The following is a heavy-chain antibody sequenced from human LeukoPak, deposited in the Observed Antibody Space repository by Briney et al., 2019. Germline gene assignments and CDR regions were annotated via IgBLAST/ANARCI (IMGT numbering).Heavy chain of an antibody. CDR2: IYYTGST. V-gene: IGHV4-59*01. CDR1: GGSIVSYY. D-gene: IGHD3-22*01. Sequence: PSETLSLTCTVSGGSIVSYYWSWIRQPPGKGLEWIGYIYYTGSTNYNPSLKSRVTISVDTSKNQFSLKLTSVTAADTAVYYCARAVVLYYFDYWGQGTLVTVSS. CDR3: ARAVVLYYFDY. J-gene: IGHJ4*02.